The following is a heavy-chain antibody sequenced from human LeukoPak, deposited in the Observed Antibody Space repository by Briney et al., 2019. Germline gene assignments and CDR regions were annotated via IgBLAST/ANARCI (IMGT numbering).Heavy chain of an antibody. CDR1: GFTFSSYA. V-gene: IGHV3-30-3*01. D-gene: IGHD3-10*01. J-gene: IGHJ4*02. CDR2: ISYDGSNK. CDR3: AKEYGLGY. Sequence: PGGSLRLSCAASGFTFSSYAMHWVRQAPGKGLEWVAVISYDGSNKYYADSVKGRFTISRDNSKNTLYLQMNSLRAEDTAVYYCAKEYGLGYWGQGTLVTVSS.